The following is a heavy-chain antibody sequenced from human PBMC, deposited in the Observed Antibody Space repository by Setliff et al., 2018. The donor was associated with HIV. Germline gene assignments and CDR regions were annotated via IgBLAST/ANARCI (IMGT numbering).Heavy chain of an antibody. CDR3: AKEDQRVTSVDY. CDR1: GFTFSSYW. Sequence: GGSLRLSCAASGFTFSSYWMHWVRQAPGKGLVWVTGMDSDGINIRYADSVKGRFTISRDNVKNTLYLQMNSLTVEDTAVYYCAKEDQRVTSVDYWGQGTPVTVSS. CDR2: MDSDGINI. V-gene: IGHV3-74*01. D-gene: IGHD2-2*01. J-gene: IGHJ4*02.